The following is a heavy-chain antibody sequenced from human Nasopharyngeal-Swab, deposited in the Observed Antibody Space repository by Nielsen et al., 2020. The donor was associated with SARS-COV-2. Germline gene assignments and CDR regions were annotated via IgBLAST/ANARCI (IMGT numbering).Heavy chain of an antibody. Sequence: KVSCKGSGYSFTSYWIGWVRQMPGKGLEWMGIIYPGDSDTRYSPSFQGQVTISADKSISTAYLQWSSLKASDTAMYYCARLRSSSWYDPGDFQHWGQGTPVAVSS. CDR1: GYSFTSYW. J-gene: IGHJ1*01. D-gene: IGHD6-13*01. CDR3: ARLRSSSWYDPGDFQH. CDR2: IYPGDSDT. V-gene: IGHV5-51*01.